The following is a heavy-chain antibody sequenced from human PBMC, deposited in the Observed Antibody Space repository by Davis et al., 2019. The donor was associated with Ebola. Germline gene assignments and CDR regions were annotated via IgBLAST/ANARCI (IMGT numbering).Heavy chain of an antibody. CDR2: INHSGST. V-gene: IGHV4-34*01. D-gene: IGHD6-19*01. CDR3: ARTLIAVAGHSHAFDI. Sequence: PSETLSLTCAVYAGSFSGYYWSWIRQLPGKGPEWIGEINHSGSTNYKPSLKSRVTITVDTSRKQFSLKLSSVTAADTAVYYCARTLIAVAGHSHAFDIWGQGTMVTVSS. CDR1: AGSFSGYY. J-gene: IGHJ3*02.